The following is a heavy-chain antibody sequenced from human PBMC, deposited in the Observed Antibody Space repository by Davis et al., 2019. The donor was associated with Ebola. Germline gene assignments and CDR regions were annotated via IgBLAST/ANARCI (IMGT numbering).Heavy chain of an antibody. CDR2: IYYSGST. Sequence: LRLSCAVSGVSLSSHSWTWIRQTPGKGLEWVGQIYYSGSTNYNPSLKSRLTISVDTSKNHFSLRLTSVTAADTAVYYCATNTSSSAGFDSWGQGTLVTVSS. CDR1: GVSLSSHS. D-gene: IGHD6-6*01. J-gene: IGHJ4*02. CDR3: ATNTSSSAGFDS. V-gene: IGHV4-59*11.